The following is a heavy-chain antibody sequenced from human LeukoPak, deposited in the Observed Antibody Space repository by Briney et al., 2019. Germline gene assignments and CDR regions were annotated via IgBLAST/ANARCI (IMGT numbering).Heavy chain of an antibody. CDR3: ARSIGFGEPRRHNHYYYYMDV. CDR2: IIPIFGTA. Sequence: ASVKVSCKASGGTFSSYAISWVRQAPGQGLEWMGGIIPIFGTANYAQKFQGRVTITADESTSTAYMELSSLRSEDTAVYYCARSIGFGEPRRHNHYYYYMDVWGKGTTVTISS. V-gene: IGHV1-69*13. D-gene: IGHD3-10*01. J-gene: IGHJ6*03. CDR1: GGTFSSYA.